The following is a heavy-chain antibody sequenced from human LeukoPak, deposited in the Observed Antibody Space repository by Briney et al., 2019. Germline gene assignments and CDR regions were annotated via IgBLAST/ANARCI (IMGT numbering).Heavy chain of an antibody. J-gene: IGHJ3*02. D-gene: IGHD6-13*01. Sequence: GGSLRLSCAASGFTFSDYYMSWIRHAPGKGLEWVSYISSSGSTIYYADSVKGRFTISRDNAKNSLYLQMNSLRAEDTAVYYCARVAAAADAFDIWGQGTMVTVSS. CDR3: ARVAAAADAFDI. CDR1: GFTFSDYY. V-gene: IGHV3-11*01. CDR2: ISSSGSTI.